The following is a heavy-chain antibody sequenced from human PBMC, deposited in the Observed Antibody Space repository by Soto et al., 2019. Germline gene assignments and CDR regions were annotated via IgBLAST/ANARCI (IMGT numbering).Heavy chain of an antibody. D-gene: IGHD3-10*01. Sequence: GGSLRLSCAASGFTFSSYAMSWVRQAPGKGLEWVSAISGSGGSTYYADSVKGWFTISRDNSKNTLYLQMNSLRAEDTAVYYCAKDDSGITMVRGVIIRTHNWFDPWGQGTLVTVSS. J-gene: IGHJ5*02. CDR3: AKDDSGITMVRGVIIRTHNWFDP. V-gene: IGHV3-23*01. CDR2: ISGSGGST. CDR1: GFTFSSYA.